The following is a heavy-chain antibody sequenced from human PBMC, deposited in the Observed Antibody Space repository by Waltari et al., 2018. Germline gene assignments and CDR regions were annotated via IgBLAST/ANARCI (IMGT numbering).Heavy chain of an antibody. CDR2: INTNTGNP. CDR3: ARGSSSWYDAFDI. J-gene: IGHJ3*02. Sequence: QVPLVHSGSELKTPEASVTVSCPASGYTFTTYAMTLVRQAPGQGLEWMGWINTNTGNPTYAQGFTGRFVFSLDTSVSTAYLQISSLKAEDTAVYYCARGSSSWYDAFDIWGQGTMVTVSS. V-gene: IGHV7-4-1*02. D-gene: IGHD6-13*01. CDR1: GYTFTTYA.